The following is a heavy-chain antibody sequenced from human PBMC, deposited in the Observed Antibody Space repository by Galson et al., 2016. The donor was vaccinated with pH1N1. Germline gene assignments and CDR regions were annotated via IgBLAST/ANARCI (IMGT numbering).Heavy chain of an antibody. CDR2: IKPDGSQK. V-gene: IGHV3-7*01. D-gene: IGHD3-16*01. CDR3: ARALFKYDAH. Sequence: SLRLSCAASGFTLDAYWMLWVRQAPGKGLEWVANIKPDGSQKYYVDSVKGRFTISRDNARNSVYLQMNSLRAGDTAVYYYARALFKYDAHWGQGTLVAVSS. CDR1: GFTLDAYW. J-gene: IGHJ4*02.